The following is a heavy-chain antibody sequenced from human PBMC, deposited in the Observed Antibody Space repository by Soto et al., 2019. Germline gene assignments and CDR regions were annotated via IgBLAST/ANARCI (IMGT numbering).Heavy chain of an antibody. CDR2: ISDIGST. J-gene: IGHJ6*02. CDR1: GGSMSSYE. V-gene: IGHV4-59*01. D-gene: IGHD3-10*01. Sequence: PSETLSLICTVSGGSMSSYEGTWTRKNPGQGLEWIGYISDIGSTSYNPTLTSRVTKLVATSKKQFSLKLSSVTEGDSAVYFCARPLPNSRGGGMDVWGQGATVTVSS. CDR3: ARPLPNSRGGGMDV.